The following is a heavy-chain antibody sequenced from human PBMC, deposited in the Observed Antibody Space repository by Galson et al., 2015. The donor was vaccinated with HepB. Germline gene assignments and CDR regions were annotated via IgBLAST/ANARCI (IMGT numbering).Heavy chain of an antibody. J-gene: IGHJ4*02. CDR3: ALYCTNGVCYPY. V-gene: IGHV1-69*04. CDR1: GGTFSSYA. D-gene: IGHD2-8*01. Sequence: SVKVSCKASGGTFSSYAISWVRQAPGQGLEWMGRIIPILGMANYAQKFQGRVTITADKSTSTAYMELSSLRSEDTAVYYCALYCTNGVCYPYWGQGTLVTVSS. CDR2: IIPILGMA.